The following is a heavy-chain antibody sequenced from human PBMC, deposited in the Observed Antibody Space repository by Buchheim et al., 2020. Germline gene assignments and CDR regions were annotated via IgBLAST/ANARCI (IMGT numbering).Heavy chain of an antibody. J-gene: IGHJ6*02. CDR3: ARDRSTAMEYSYYYYYYDMDV. Sequence: EVQLVESGGGLVKPGGSLRLSCAASGFTFSSYSMNWVRQAPGKGLEWVSSISSSSSYIYYADSVKGRFTISRDNAKNSLYLQMNSLRAEDTAVYYCARDRSTAMEYSYYYYYYDMDVWGQGTT. D-gene: IGHD5-18*01. CDR2: ISSSSSYI. CDR1: GFTFSSYS. V-gene: IGHV3-21*01.